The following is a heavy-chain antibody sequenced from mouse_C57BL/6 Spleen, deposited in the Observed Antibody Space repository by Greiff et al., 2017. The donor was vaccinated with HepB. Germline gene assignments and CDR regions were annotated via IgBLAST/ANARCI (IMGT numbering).Heavy chain of an antibody. V-gene: IGHV14-2*01. CDR3: ARTDRSYDYDGAWFAY. CDR1: GFNIKDYY. J-gene: IGHJ3*01. D-gene: IGHD2-4*01. CDR2: IDPEDGET. Sequence: EVQLVESGAELVKPGASVKLSCTASGFNIKDYYMHWVKQRTEQGLEWIGRIDPEDGETKYAPKFQGKATITADTSSNTAYLQLSSLTSEDTAVYYCARTDRSYDYDGAWFAYWGQGTLVTVSA.